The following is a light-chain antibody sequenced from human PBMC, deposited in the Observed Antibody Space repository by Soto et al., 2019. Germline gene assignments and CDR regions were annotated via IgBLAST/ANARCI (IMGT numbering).Light chain of an antibody. Sequence: EIVMTQSPVTLSVSPGERATLSCRTSQSVSSNLAWYQQKPGQAPRLLIYGASTRATGIPARFSGSGSGTEFTPTISSLQSEDFALYYCQQYNYWPPYTFGQGTKLEI. J-gene: IGKJ2*01. CDR3: QQYNYWPPYT. V-gene: IGKV3-15*01. CDR2: GAS. CDR1: QSVSSN.